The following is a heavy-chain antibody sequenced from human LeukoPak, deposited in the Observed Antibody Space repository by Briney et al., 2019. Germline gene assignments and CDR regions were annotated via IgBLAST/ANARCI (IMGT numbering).Heavy chain of an antibody. Sequence: GGSLRLSCAASGFNFANHAMSWVRQTPGKGLEWVSAISGCGDITYYADSVTGRFTISRDNSKDTLFLQMHSLRPGDTAVYYCVREDTPATANYWGQGTLVTISS. CDR2: ISGCGDIT. CDR1: GFNFANHA. D-gene: IGHD2-21*02. CDR3: VREDTPATANY. J-gene: IGHJ4*02. V-gene: IGHV3-23*01.